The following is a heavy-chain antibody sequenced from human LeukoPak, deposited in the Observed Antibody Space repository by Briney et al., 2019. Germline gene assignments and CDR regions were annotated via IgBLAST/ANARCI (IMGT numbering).Heavy chain of an antibody. J-gene: IGHJ1*01. CDR1: GGSISSYY. CDR2: IYTSGST. CDR3: ARDLGYCSGGSCYSGYFQH. D-gene: IGHD2-15*01. Sequence: PSETLSLTCTVSGGSISSYYWSCIRQPAGKRLDWIGRIYTSGSTNYNPSLKGRITMSVDTSKNQFSLKLSSVTAADTAVYYCARDLGYCSGGSCYSGYFQHWGQGTLVTVSS. V-gene: IGHV4-4*07.